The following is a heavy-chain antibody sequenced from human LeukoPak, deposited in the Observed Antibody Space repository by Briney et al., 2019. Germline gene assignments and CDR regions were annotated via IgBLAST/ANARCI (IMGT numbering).Heavy chain of an antibody. J-gene: IGHJ4*02. CDR1: GGSFSGYY. V-gene: IGHV4-34*01. CDR2: INHSGST. Sequence: PSETLSLTCAVYGGSFSGYYWSWIRQPPGKGLEWIGEINHSGSTNYNPSLKSRVTISVDTSKNQFSLKLSSVTAADTAVYYCARVDVRSGWYGEDYWGQGTLVTVSS. D-gene: IGHD6-19*01. CDR3: ARVDVRSGWYGEDY.